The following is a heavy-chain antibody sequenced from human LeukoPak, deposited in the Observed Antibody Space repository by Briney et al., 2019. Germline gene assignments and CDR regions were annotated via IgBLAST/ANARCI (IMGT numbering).Heavy chain of an antibody. CDR2: ISGSGGTT. V-gene: IGHV3-23*01. CDR1: GFIFSTYA. Sequence: GGSLRLSCAASGFIFSTYAMSWVRLAPGKGLEWVSGISGSGGTTNSADSVKGRFTISRDNSKKTLYLQMDSLRAEDTAVYYCSRGHGYGGVEGYYYYHGMTSGAKGPRSPSP. D-gene: IGHD4-23*01. J-gene: IGHJ6*02. CDR3: SRGHGYGGVEGYYYYHGMTS.